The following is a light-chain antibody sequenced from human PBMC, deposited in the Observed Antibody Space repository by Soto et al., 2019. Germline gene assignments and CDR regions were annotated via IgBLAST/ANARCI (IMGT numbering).Light chain of an antibody. CDR1: SSNIGAGYD. J-gene: IGLJ2*01. CDR3: QSYDSSLSGVV. CDR2: GNS. V-gene: IGLV1-40*01. Sequence: QSVLTQPPSVSGAPGQRVTISCTGSSSNIGAGYDVHWYQQLPGTAPKLLIYGNSIRPSGVPDRFSGSKSGTSASLAITGLQAEDEADYYCQSYDSSLSGVVFGGGTQLTV.